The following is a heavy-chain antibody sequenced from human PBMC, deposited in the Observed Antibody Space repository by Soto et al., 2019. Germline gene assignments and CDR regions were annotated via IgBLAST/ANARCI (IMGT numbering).Heavy chain of an antibody. CDR1: GFIFSTYS. CDR3: VKAPDV. V-gene: IGHV3-23*01. J-gene: IGHJ6*02. Sequence: GGSLRLSCEASGFIFSTYSMTWGRQVPGKGLEWVAAVSPSGDSTYYADSLKGRLTISRDNSKNTVFLQMNSLSADDTGLYYCVKAPDVWGQGISVTVSS. CDR2: VSPSGDST.